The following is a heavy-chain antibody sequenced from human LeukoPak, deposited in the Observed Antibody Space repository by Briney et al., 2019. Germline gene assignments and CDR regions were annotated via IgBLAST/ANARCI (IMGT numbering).Heavy chain of an antibody. Sequence: APVKVSCKASGGTFSSYAISWVRQAPGQGLEWMGGIIPIFGTANYAQKFQGRVTITADKSTSTAYMELSSLRAEDTAVYYCAGYASSGRRDAFDIWGQGTMVTVSS. V-gene: IGHV1-69*06. D-gene: IGHD3-22*01. J-gene: IGHJ3*02. CDR2: IIPIFGTA. CDR1: GGTFSSYA. CDR3: AGYASSGRRDAFDI.